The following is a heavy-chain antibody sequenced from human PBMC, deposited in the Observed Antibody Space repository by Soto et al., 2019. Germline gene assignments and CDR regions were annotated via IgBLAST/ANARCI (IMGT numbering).Heavy chain of an antibody. Sequence: PGGSLRLSCAASGFTFSRFWMSWVRQAPGKGLEWVANIKEDGSEKYYLDSVKGRFTIFRDNAKNSLYLQMNSLRAEDTAVYYCTRDHDFWSVWNDYWGQGTLVTVSS. D-gene: IGHD3-3*01. CDR3: TRDHDFWSVWNDY. CDR2: IKEDGSEK. J-gene: IGHJ4*02. V-gene: IGHV3-7*01. CDR1: GFTFSRFW.